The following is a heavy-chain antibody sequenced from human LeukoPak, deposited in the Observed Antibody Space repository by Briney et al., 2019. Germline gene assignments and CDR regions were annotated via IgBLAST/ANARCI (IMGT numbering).Heavy chain of an antibody. Sequence: ASVKVSCKASGYTFTSYYMHWVRQAPGQGLEWMGIINPSGGSTSYAQKFQGRVTMTRDTSTSTVYMELSSLRSEDTAVYYCARDSGYYDILTGYLYYFDYWGQGTLVTVSS. J-gene: IGHJ4*02. CDR2: INPSGGST. CDR3: ARDSGYYDILTGYLYYFDY. D-gene: IGHD3-9*01. CDR1: GYTFTSYY. V-gene: IGHV1-46*01.